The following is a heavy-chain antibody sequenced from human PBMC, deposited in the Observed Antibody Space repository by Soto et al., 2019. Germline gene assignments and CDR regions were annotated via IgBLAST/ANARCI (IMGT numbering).Heavy chain of an antibody. CDR1: GFTVSSNY. CDR2: IYSGGST. D-gene: IGHD2-8*02. V-gene: IGHV3-53*01. CDR3: AKATATGGGAFDI. Sequence: GGSLRLSCAASGFTVSSNYMSWVRQAPGKGLEWVSVIYSGGSTYYADSVKGRFTISRDNSKNTLYLQMNSLTAGDTAVYYCAKATATGGGAFDICGQGTVVTVSS. J-gene: IGHJ3*02.